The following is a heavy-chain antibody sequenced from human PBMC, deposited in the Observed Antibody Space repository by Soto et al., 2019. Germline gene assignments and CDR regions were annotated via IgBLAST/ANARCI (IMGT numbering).Heavy chain of an antibody. CDR2: ISGYNGNT. CDR1: GYTFTNYG. J-gene: IGHJ4*02. D-gene: IGHD2-15*01. Sequence: QVQLVQSGTEVKKPGASVKVSCKASGYTFTNYGISLVRQAPGQGLEWMGWISGYNGNTNYAQRLQGRVTMTTDTSTRTAYMDLRSLISDDTAVYYCAREDSTDPYFDYWGQGTLVTVSS. V-gene: IGHV1-18*04. CDR3: AREDSTDPYFDY.